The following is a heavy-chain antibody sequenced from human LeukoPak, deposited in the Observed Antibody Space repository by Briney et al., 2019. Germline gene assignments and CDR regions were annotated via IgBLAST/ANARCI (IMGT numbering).Heavy chain of an antibody. V-gene: IGHV3-7*03. CDR1: GFRLSSYW. J-gene: IGHJ4*02. Sequence: GGSLRLSCAASGFRLSSYWMSWVRQAPGKGLEWVANIKYDGSGKYYVDSVKGRFTISRDDAKNSLYLEMNSLRSEDTAVYYCASNSGSYHYYFDYWGQGTLVTVSS. CDR3: ASNSGSYHYYFDY. CDR2: IKYDGSGK. D-gene: IGHD1-26*01.